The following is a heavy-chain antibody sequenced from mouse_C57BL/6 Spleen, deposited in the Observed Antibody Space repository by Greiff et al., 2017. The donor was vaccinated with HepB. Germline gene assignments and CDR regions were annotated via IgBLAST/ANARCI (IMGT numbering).Heavy chain of an antibody. CDR1: GYTFTSYW. CDR3: ARGGYDYDGPWFAY. CDR2: IDPSDSET. V-gene: IGHV1-52*01. J-gene: IGHJ3*01. Sequence: QVQLQQSGAELVRPGSSVKLSCKASGYTFTSYWMHWVKQRPIQGLEWIGNIDPSDSETHYNQKFKDKATLTVDKSSSTAYMQLSSLTSEDSAVYYCARGGYDYDGPWFAYWGQGTLVTVSA. D-gene: IGHD2-4*01.